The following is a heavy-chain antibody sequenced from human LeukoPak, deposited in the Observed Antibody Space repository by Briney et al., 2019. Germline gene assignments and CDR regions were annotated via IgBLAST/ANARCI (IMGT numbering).Heavy chain of an antibody. J-gene: IGHJ4*02. V-gene: IGHV1-46*01. D-gene: IGHD5-18*01. CDR2: INPSGGST. Sequence: GASVKVSCKASGYTFTSYYMHWVRQAPGQGLEWMGIINPSGGSTSYAQKFQGRVTMTRDTSTSTVYMELSSLRSEDAAVYYCARDIGRGYSYGYDWGQGTLVTVSS. CDR3: ARDIGRGYSYGYD. CDR1: GYTFTSYY.